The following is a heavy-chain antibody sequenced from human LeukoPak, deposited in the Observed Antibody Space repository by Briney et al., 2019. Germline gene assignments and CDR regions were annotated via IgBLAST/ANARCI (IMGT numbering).Heavy chain of an antibody. Sequence: PGGSLRLSCAASGFTFSDYYMSWIRQAPGKGLEWVSYISSSGSTIYYADSVKGRFTISRDNAKNSLYLQMNSLRAEDTAVYYCARVRSRGTTGTTGRAFDIWGQGTMVTVSS. CDR1: GFTFSDYY. CDR2: ISSSGSTI. J-gene: IGHJ3*02. CDR3: ARVRSRGTTGTTGRAFDI. D-gene: IGHD1-1*01. V-gene: IGHV3-11*01.